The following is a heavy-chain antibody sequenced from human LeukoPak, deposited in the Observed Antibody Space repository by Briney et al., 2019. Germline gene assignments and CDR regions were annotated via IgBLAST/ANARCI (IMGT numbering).Heavy chain of an antibody. Sequence: PGGSLRLSCLTSGFTFSTNAMSWVRQAPGKGLEWISGISGSGASTYYADSVTGRFTISRDNSKNTLYLQMNSLRAEDTAVYYCARGAGYNYPYYFDYWGQGTLVTVSS. V-gene: IGHV3-23*01. CDR1: GFTFSTNA. D-gene: IGHD5-24*01. CDR3: ARGAGYNYPYYFDY. CDR2: ISGSGAST. J-gene: IGHJ4*02.